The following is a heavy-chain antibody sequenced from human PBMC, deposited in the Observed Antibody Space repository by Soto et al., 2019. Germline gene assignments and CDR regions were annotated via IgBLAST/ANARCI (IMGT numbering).Heavy chain of an antibody. D-gene: IGHD6-13*01. CDR2: IYYSGKT. J-gene: IGHJ5*02. Sequence: SSETLSLTCTVSGASINNTPYYWGWIRQSPGKGLEWIGNIYYSGKTYYSPSLKSRVSISVDASRNQFSLRLSSVTAADTAVYYCGRPWGIGLTPPGPWGQGVLVTVSS. CDR1: GASINNTPYY. CDR3: GRPWGIGLTPPGP. V-gene: IGHV4-39*01.